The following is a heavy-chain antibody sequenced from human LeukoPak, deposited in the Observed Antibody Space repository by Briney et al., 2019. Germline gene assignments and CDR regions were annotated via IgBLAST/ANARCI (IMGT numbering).Heavy chain of an antibody. D-gene: IGHD3-3*01. J-gene: IGHJ3*02. CDR2: FDPEDGET. V-gene: IGHV1-24*01. Sequence: ASVKVSCKVSGYTLTELSMHWVRQAPGKGLEWMGGFDPEDGETIYAQKFQGRVTMTEDTSTDTAYMELSSLRSEDTAVYYCATEGEWLSSFDIWGQGTMVTVSS. CDR1: GYTLTELS. CDR3: ATEGEWLSSFDI.